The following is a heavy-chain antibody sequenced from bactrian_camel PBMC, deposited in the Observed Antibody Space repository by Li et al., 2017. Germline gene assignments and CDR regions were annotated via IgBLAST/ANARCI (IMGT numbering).Heavy chain of an antibody. CDR3: AVAPSGTWRFPPRLVDFEY. D-gene: IGHD4*01. CDR1: GYIRY. J-gene: IGHJ6*01. Sequence: HVQLVESGGGSVEAGGSLNLSCTYQGYIRYMAWFRQAPGKEREKVATINSIGGTTYVDSVKGRFTISKDSAKNALYLQMNNLKPEDTAMYFCAVAPSGTWRFPPRLVDFEYWGRGTQVTVS. CDR2: INSIGGT. V-gene: IGHV3S53*01.